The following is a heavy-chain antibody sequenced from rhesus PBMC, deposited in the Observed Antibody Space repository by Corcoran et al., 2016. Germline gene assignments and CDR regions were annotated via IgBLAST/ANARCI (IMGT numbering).Heavy chain of an antibody. CDR1: GYPISSNY. CDR3: ARGSAWFDY. Sequence: QVQLQESGPGLVKPAEPLPLTCAVSGYPISSNYWTWIRQPPGKGLEWIGYIHGSSGSTSYNPSLKSRVTISTDTSKNQFSLKLNSVTAADTAMYSCARGSAWFDYWGQGVLVSVSS. V-gene: IGHV4-147*01. CDR2: IHGSSGST. D-gene: IGHD1-38*01. J-gene: IGHJ4*01.